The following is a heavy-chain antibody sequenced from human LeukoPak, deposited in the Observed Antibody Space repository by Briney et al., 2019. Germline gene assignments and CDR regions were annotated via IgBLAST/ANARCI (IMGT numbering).Heavy chain of an antibody. CDR2: INQDGSEE. CDR3: ARGRQWLTKGYFDY. V-gene: IGHV3-7*03. CDR1: GFTFKNYR. Sequence: GGSLRLSCAVSGFTFKNYRMNWVRQAPGKGLEWVANINQDGSEEYYVDSVKGRFTISRDNAKNSLYLQMNSLRAEDTAVYYCARGRQWLTKGYFDYWGQGTLVTVSS. D-gene: IGHD6-19*01. J-gene: IGHJ4*02.